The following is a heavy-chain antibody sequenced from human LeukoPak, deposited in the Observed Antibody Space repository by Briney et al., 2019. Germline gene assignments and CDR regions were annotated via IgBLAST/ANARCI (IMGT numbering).Heavy chain of an antibody. CDR2: INPSGGST. J-gene: IGHJ6*02. Sequence: ASVKVSCKASGYTFTSYYMHWVRQAPGQGLEWMGIINPSGGSTSYAQKFQGRVTMTRDTSTSTVYVELSSLRSEDTAVYYCASTYYYDSSGYGPTYYGMDVWGQGTTVTVSS. D-gene: IGHD3-22*01. CDR3: ASTYYYDSSGYGPTYYGMDV. V-gene: IGHV1-46*01. CDR1: GYTFTSYY.